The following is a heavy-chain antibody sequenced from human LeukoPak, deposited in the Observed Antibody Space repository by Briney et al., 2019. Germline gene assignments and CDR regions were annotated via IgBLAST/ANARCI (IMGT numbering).Heavy chain of an antibody. CDR3: ARGGSGYDFNFDY. CDR2: IYPGDSDT. Sequence: GESLKISCEGSGYRFTSYWIGWVRQMPVKGLEWMGIIYPGDSDTRYSPSFQGQVTISADKSISTAYLQWSSLKASDTAMYYCARGGSGYDFNFDYWGQGTLVTVSS. D-gene: IGHD5-12*01. CDR1: GYRFTSYW. J-gene: IGHJ4*02. V-gene: IGHV5-51*01.